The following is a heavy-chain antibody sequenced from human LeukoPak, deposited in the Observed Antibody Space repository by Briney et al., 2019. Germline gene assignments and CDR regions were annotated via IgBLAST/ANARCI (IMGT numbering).Heavy chain of an antibody. V-gene: IGHV3-23*01. Sequence: TGGSLRLSCAASGFTFSSYDMSWVRQAPGKGLEWVSGITYSSGYTYYADSVKGRLTISRDNSKKTVYLQMNSLRAEDTAVYYCARDKNDAFDIWGQGTMVTVSS. J-gene: IGHJ3*02. CDR1: GFTFSSYD. CDR2: ITYSSGYT. CDR3: ARDKNDAFDI.